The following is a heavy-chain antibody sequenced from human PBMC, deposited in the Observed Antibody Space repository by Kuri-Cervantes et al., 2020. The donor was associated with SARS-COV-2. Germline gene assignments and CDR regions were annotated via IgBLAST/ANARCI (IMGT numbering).Heavy chain of an antibody. V-gene: IGHV3-23*01. Sequence: LSLTCAASGFTFSSYAMSWVRQAPGEGLEWVSAISGSGGSTYYADSVKGRFTISRDNSKNTLYLQMNSLRAEDTAVYYCARDLSTVLGEDYFDYWGQGTLVTVSS. D-gene: IGHD2-8*01. CDR1: GFTFSSYA. J-gene: IGHJ4*02. CDR3: ARDLSTVLGEDYFDY. CDR2: ISGSGGST.